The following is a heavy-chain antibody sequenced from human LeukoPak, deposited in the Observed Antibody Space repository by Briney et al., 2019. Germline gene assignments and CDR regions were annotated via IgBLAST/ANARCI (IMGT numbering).Heavy chain of an antibody. CDR1: GGSISSYY. V-gene: IGHV4-4*09. CDR2: IYTSGST. J-gene: IGHJ4*02. Sequence: SETLSLTCTVSGGSISSYYWSSIRQPPGKGLEWIGYIYTSGSTNYNPSLKSRVTISVDTSKNQFSLKLSSVTAADTAVYYCARHGGATSLTDFDYWGQGTLVTVSS. D-gene: IGHD1-26*01. CDR3: ARHGGATSLTDFDY.